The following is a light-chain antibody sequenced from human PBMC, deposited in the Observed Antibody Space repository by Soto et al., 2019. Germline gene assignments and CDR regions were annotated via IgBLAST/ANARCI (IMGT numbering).Light chain of an antibody. CDR1: SGRSRFA. CDR3: QTWGTGIRV. CDR2: LNSDGSH. V-gene: IGLV4-69*01. J-gene: IGLJ3*02. Sequence: QPVLTQSPSASASLGASVKLTCTLSSGRSRFAIAWHQQQPENGPRYLIKLNSDGSHTKGDGIPDRFSGSSSGAERYLTISSLQSEDEADYYCQTWGTGIRVFGGGTKLTVL.